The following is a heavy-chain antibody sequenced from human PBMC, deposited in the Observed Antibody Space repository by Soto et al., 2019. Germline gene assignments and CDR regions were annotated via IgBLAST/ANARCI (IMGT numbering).Heavy chain of an antibody. V-gene: IGHV4-4*02. CDR1: GASVSSDNW. CDR3: ARASASVMLRGVIIN. J-gene: IGHJ4*02. D-gene: IGHD3-10*01. CDR2: IYHSGSS. Sequence: QVKLQESGPGLVKPSGTLSLTCAVSGASVSSDNWWSWVRQPPGKGLEWIGEIYHSGSSNYNPSLKSLVTISVDKSKNQFSLSRSSVTAADTAVYYCARASASVMLRGVIINWGQGTLVSVSS.